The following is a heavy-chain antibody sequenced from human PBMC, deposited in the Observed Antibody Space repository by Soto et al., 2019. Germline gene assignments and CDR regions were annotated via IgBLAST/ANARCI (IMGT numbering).Heavy chain of an antibody. CDR1: GGSISSYY. CDR2: IYYSGST. D-gene: IGHD5-18*01. J-gene: IGHJ4*02. CDR3: ARAKGYSYGLPDY. Sequence: LSLTCTVFGGSISSYYWSWIRQPPGKGLEWIGYIYYSGSTNYNPSLKSRVTISVDTSKNQFSLKLSSVTAADTAVYYCARAKGYSYGLPDYWGQGTLVTVSS. V-gene: IGHV4-59*01.